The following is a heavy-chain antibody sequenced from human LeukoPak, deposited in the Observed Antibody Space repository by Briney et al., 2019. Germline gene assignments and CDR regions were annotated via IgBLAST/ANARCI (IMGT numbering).Heavy chain of an antibody. CDR3: ARYGSGWQPHGADY. V-gene: IGHV3-23*01. Sequence: GGSLRLSCAASGFTFSSYAMSWVRQAPGKGLEWVSAISGSGGSTYYADSVKGRFTISRDNAKNTLYLQMNSLRAEDTAVYFCARYGSGWQPHGADYWGQGTLVTVSS. CDR1: GFTFSSYA. J-gene: IGHJ4*02. CDR2: ISGSGGST. D-gene: IGHD6-19*01.